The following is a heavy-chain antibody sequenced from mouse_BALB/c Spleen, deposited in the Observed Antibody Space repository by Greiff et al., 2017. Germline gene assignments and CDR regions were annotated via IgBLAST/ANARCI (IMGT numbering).Heavy chain of an antibody. J-gene: IGHJ1*01. CDR1: GYTFTDYE. CDR3: TRDLITTVVAPDFDV. V-gene: IGHV1-15*01. Sequence: VKLMESGAELVRPGASVTLSCKASGYTFTDYEMHWVKQTPVHGLEWIGAIDPETGGTAYNQKFKGKATLTADKSSSTAYMELRSLTSEDSAVYYCTRDLITTVVAPDFDVWGAGTTVTVAS. D-gene: IGHD1-1*01. CDR2: IDPETGGT.